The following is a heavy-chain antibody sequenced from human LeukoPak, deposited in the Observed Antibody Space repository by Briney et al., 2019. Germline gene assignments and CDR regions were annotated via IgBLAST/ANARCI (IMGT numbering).Heavy chain of an antibody. CDR1: GGSISDTNYY. Sequence: PSETLSLTCSVSGGSISDTNYYWGWIRQPPGKGLEWIGTIYYSGTTYYNPSLKSRVILSVDTSKNQFSLKVTSVTAADSTVYYCARVYYDNRGFIPLYYFDDWGQGTLVTVSS. V-gene: IGHV4-39*01. J-gene: IGHJ4*02. CDR3: ARVYYDNRGFIPLYYFDD. CDR2: IYYSGTT. D-gene: IGHD3-22*01.